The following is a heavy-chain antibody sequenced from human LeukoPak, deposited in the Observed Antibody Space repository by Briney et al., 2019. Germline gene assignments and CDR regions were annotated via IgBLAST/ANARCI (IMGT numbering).Heavy chain of an antibody. Sequence: KPSETLSLTCTVSGGSISSYYWSWIRQPPGKGLEWIGYIYYSGSTNYNPSLKSRVTISVDTSKNQFSPKLSSVTAADTAVYYCARVIDDSSGYYYDYWGQGTLVTVSS. J-gene: IGHJ4*02. D-gene: IGHD3-22*01. CDR1: GGSISSYY. CDR3: ARVIDDSSGYYYDY. V-gene: IGHV4-59*01. CDR2: IYYSGST.